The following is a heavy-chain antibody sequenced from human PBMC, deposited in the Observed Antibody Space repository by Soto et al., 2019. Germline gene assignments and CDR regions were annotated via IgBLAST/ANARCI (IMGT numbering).Heavy chain of an antibody. CDR2: IYHSGST. Sequence: QVQLQESGPGLVKPSGTLSLTCAVSGGSISSSNWWSWVRQPPGKGLEWIGEIYHSGSTNYNPSLKRRVTISVDKSKNQFSLQLSSVTAADTAVYYCARVSSSWHRVGDYWGQGTLVTVSS. CDR3: ARVSSSWHRVGDY. D-gene: IGHD6-13*01. J-gene: IGHJ4*02. V-gene: IGHV4-4*02. CDR1: GGSISSSNW.